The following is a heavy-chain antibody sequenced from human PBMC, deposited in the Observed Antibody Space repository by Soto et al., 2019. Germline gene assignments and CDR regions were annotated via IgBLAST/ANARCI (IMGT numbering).Heavy chain of an antibody. CDR2: IWYDGSNK. V-gene: IGHV3-33*01. Sequence: VQLVESGGGVVQPGRSLRLSCAASGFTFSSYGMHWVRQAPGKGLEWVAVIWYDGSNKYYADSVKGRFTISRDNSKNTLYLQMNSLRAEDTAVYYCARDTSIAAARPLGPDYWGQGTLVTVSS. D-gene: IGHD6-13*01. J-gene: IGHJ4*02. CDR3: ARDTSIAAARPLGPDY. CDR1: GFTFSSYG.